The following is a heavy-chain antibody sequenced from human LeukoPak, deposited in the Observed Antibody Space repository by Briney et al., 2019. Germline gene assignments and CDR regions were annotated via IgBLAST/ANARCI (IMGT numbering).Heavy chain of an antibody. CDR2: ISGRGGST. J-gene: IGHJ4*02. D-gene: IGHD3-22*01. CDR3: AITSYDSSGYYFDY. V-gene: IGHV3-23*01. CDR1: GFTFSTYA. Sequence: GGSLRLSCAASGFTFSTYAMNWVRQAPGKGLEWVSAISGRGGSTYYADSVKGRFTISRDNSKNTLYLQMNSLRAEDTAVYYCAITSYDSSGYYFDYWGQGTQVTVSS.